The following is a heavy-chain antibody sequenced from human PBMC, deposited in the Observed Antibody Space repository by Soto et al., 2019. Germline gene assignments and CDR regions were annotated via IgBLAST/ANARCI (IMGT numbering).Heavy chain of an antibody. D-gene: IGHD2-8*01. CDR3: AGRYCTNGVCYTNYYYYIDV. Sequence: EVQLLESGGGLVQPGGSLRRSCAASGFTFSTYAMSWVRQAPGKGLEWVSTITTSGGNTYYADSVQGRFTISRDNSKNTLYLQMNRLRAEDTAVYYCAGRYCTNGVCYTNYYYYIDVWGKGTTVTVSS. CDR2: ITTSGGNT. J-gene: IGHJ6*03. V-gene: IGHV3-23*01. CDR1: GFTFSTYA.